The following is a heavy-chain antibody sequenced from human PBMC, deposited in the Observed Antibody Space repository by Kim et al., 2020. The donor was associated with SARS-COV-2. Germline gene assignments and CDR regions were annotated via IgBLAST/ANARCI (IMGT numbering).Heavy chain of an antibody. D-gene: IGHD6-13*01. CDR2: IYSGGST. Sequence: GGSLRLSCAASGFTVSSNYMSWVRQAPGKGLEWVSVIYSGGSTYYADSVKGRFTISRDNSKNTLYLQMNSLRAEDTAVYYCARDRVAAAGTGGWEAFDIWGQGTMVTVSS. CDR3: ARDRVAAAGTGGWEAFDI. CDR1: GFTVSSNY. V-gene: IGHV3-53*01. J-gene: IGHJ3*02.